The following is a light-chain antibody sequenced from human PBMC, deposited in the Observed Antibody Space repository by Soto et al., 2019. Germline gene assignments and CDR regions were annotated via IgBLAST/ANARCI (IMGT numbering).Light chain of an antibody. CDR2: GAS. J-gene: IGKJ1*01. CDR1: QSVRTNY. CDR3: QHYEGSPPWT. Sequence: EIVLTQSPGTLSLSPGKRATLSCRASQSVRTNYLAWYQQRPGQAPRLLIYGASNRATGIPDRFSGSGSGTDFTLTIRRLEPEDFGVFYCQHYEGSPPWTFGQGTKVEIK. V-gene: IGKV3-20*01.